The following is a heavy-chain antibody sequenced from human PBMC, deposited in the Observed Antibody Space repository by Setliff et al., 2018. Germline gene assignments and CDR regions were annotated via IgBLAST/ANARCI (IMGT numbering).Heavy chain of an antibody. Sequence: ASVKVSCKASGYTFTKNGIHWMRQAPGQRLEWMGWINAANENTQYSKKFQGRLTITRDTSANTAYMELSRLRSEDTALYYCARYNWNTNWFDPWGQGTLVTVSS. CDR1: GYTFTKNG. D-gene: IGHD1-20*01. J-gene: IGHJ5*02. V-gene: IGHV1-3*01. CDR2: INAANENT. CDR3: ARYNWNTNWFDP.